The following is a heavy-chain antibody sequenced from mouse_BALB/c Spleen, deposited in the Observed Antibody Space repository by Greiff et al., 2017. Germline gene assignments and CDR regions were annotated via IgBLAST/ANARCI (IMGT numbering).Heavy chain of an antibody. CDR1: GYAFSSSW. CDR3: AREYDGPWFAY. J-gene: IGHJ3*01. Sequence: QVQLQQSGPELVKPGASVKISCKASGYAFSSSWMNWVKQRPGQGLEWIGRIYPGDGDTNYNGKFKGKATLTADKSSSTAYMQLSSLTSVDSAVYFCAREYDGPWFAYWGQGTLVTVSA. CDR2: IYPGDGDT. D-gene: IGHD2-14*01. V-gene: IGHV1-82*01.